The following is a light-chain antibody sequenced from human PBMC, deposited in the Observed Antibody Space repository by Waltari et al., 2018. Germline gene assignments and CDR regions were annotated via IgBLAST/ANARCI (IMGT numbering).Light chain of an antibody. CDR3: QQYGRSPLT. V-gene: IGKV3-20*01. CDR1: QSVTSGY. J-gene: IGKJ4*01. CDR2: DTS. Sequence: EIVLTQSPGTLSLSPGERATLTCRASQSVTSGYLAWYQQKPGQAPRLLLHDTSTRPTGIPDRFSGSGSGTEFTLTVSRLEPEDFALYYCQQYGRSPLTFGGGTKVEIK.